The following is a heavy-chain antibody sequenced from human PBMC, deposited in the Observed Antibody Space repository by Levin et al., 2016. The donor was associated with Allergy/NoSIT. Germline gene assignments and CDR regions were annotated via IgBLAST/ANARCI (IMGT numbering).Heavy chain of an antibody. CDR3: TRFGSWHPYGLDL. CDR2: IKTEVANYAT. D-gene: IGHD6-13*01. Sequence: GESLKISCEASGFDFSGAALHWVRQASGSGPEWVGRIKTEVANYATEYAASVKGRFFVSRDDSKNMLYLEMTSLQVDDTATYYCTRFGSWHPYGLDLWGQGTMVIVSS. V-gene: IGHV3-73*01. J-gene: IGHJ3*01. CDR1: GFDFSGAA.